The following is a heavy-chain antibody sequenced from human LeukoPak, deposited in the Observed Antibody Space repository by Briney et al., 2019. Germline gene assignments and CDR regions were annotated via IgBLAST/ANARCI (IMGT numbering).Heavy chain of an antibody. CDR2: IIPISGTA. CDR1: VGTFSTYA. V-gene: IGHV1-69*05. Sequence: GASVKVSSKASVGTFSTYAISWVRQAPGHGLEWMGRIIPISGTANYAQKFQGRVTITTDDYTSTAYMELSSLRSEETAVYYCARERYYDSSGYCSDAFDIWGQGTMVTVSS. J-gene: IGHJ3*02. D-gene: IGHD3-22*01. CDR3: ARERYYDSSGYCSDAFDI.